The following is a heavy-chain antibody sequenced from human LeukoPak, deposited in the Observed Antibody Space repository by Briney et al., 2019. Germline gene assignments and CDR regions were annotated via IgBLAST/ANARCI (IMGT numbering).Heavy chain of an antibody. D-gene: IGHD5-18*01. CDR2: ISYDGSNK. J-gene: IGHJ4*02. CDR1: GFTFSSYA. Sequence: GGSLRLSCAASGFTFSSYAMHWVRQAPGKGLEWVAVISYDGSNKYYADSVKGRFTISRDNSKNTLYLQMNSLRAEDTAVYYCNVDTAMVTYWGQGTLVTVSS. CDR3: NVDTAMVTY. V-gene: IGHV3-30*04.